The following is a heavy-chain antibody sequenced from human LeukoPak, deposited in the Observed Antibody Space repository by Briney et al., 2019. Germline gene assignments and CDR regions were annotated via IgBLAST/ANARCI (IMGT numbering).Heavy chain of an antibody. J-gene: IGHJ4*02. Sequence: GGSLRLSCAVSGFSVGSSYVSWVRQAPGKGLEWVSVIHSDGRTYYAVSVKGRFTISRDDSKNTLYLQMNSLRAEDTALHYCAREGYYGSPRPLDYWGQGALVTVSS. CDR1: GFSVGSSY. CDR3: AREGYYGSPRPLDY. D-gene: IGHD3-10*01. V-gene: IGHV3-53*01. CDR2: IHSDGRT.